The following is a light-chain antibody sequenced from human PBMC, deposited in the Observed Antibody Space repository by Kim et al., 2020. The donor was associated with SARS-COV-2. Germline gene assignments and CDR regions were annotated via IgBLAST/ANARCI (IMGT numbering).Light chain of an antibody. CDR2: DDI. CDR1: NLDAKS. Sequence: PGNTAPIACGRPNLDAKSVHWHQQKAGQAPALDIFDDIDRPSGTPDRFSGSNSGNTATLTISRVEVEDEADYYCQVWESIRDHAIFGGGTQLTVL. V-gene: IGLV3-21*01. J-gene: IGLJ2*01. CDR3: QVWESIRDHAI.